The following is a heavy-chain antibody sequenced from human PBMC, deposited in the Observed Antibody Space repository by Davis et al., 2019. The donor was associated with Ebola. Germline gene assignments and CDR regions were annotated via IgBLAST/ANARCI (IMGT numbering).Heavy chain of an antibody. Sequence: GESLKISCAASGFTVSSNYMSWVRQAPGKGLEWVSSISSSSSYIYYADSVKGRFTISRDNAKNSLYLQMNSLRAEDTAVYYCARVFGVVTHYGMDVWGQGTTVTVSS. D-gene: IGHD3-3*01. CDR3: ARVFGVVTHYGMDV. V-gene: IGHV3-21*01. J-gene: IGHJ6*02. CDR1: GFTVSSNY. CDR2: ISSSSSYI.